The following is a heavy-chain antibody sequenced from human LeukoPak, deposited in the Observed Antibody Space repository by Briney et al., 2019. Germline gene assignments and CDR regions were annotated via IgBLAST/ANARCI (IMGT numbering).Heavy chain of an antibody. D-gene: IGHD1-1*01. Sequence: GVSLRLSCAASGFTFSNAWMSWVRQAPGKGREWVGRVKRKTDGGATDYAAPVEGRFTISRDDSKNTLFLQMNSLKTEDTAVYYCTSGTGRSDFDYWGQGTLVTVSS. V-gene: IGHV3-15*01. CDR1: GFTFSNAW. CDR3: TSGTGRSDFDY. CDR2: VKRKTDGGAT. J-gene: IGHJ4*02.